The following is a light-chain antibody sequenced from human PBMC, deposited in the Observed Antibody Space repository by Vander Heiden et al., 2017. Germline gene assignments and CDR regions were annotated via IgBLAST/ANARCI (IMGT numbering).Light chain of an antibody. CDR3: QVWDSSSDHPVV. Sequence: SYVLTQPPSVSVAPAHTARITRGGNNIGSKSVHWYQQKPGQAPVLVVYDDSDRRSGIPERFSGSNSGNTATLTISRVDAGDEADYYCQVWDSSSDHPVVFGGGTKLTVL. CDR1: NIGSKS. J-gene: IGLJ2*01. CDR2: DDS. V-gene: IGLV3-21*02.